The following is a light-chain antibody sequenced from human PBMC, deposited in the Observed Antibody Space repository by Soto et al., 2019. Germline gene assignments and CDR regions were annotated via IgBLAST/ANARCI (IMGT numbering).Light chain of an antibody. J-gene: IGKJ1*01. CDR1: QTISSW. V-gene: IGKV1-5*03. Sequence: VGDRVTITCRASQTISSWLAWYQQKTGKAPKLLIYKASTLKSGVPSRFSGSGSGTEFTLTISSLQPDDFATYYCQHYNSYSEAFGQGTKVDI. CDR3: QHYNSYSEA. CDR2: KAS.